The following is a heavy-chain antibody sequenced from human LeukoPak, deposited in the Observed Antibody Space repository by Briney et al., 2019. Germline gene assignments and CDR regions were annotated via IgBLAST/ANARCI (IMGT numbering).Heavy chain of an antibody. Sequence: GGSLRLSCAASGFTFSSYGMSWVRQAPGKGLEWVSAISGSGGSTYYADSVKGRFTISRDNAKDSLYLQMNSLRAEDTAVYYCARDLSMVRGEYFDYWGQGTLVTVSS. J-gene: IGHJ4*02. V-gene: IGHV3-23*01. CDR2: ISGSGGST. CDR3: ARDLSMVRGEYFDY. CDR1: GFTFSSYG. D-gene: IGHD3-10*01.